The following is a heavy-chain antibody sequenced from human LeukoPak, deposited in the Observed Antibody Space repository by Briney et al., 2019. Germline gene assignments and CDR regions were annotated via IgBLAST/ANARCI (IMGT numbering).Heavy chain of an antibody. J-gene: IGHJ4*02. CDR1: GYTFTSYG. D-gene: IGHD3-10*01. CDR2: MNPNSGNT. CDR3: ARGSGSGSYAQGY. Sequence: ASVKVSCKASGYTFTSYGISWVRQAPGHGLEWMGWMNPNSGNTGYAQKFQGRVTITRNTSISTAYMELSSLRSEDTAVYYCARGSGSGSYAQGYWGQGTLVTVSS. V-gene: IGHV1-8*03.